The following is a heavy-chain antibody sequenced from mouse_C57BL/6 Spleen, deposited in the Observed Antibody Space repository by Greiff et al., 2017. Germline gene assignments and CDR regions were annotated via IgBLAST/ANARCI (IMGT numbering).Heavy chain of an antibody. V-gene: IGHV7-3*01. CDR1: GFTFTDYY. D-gene: IGHD1-1*01. J-gene: IGHJ1*03. CDR3: ARQITTVVAPRNWYFDV. Sequence: EVKVVESGGGLVQPGGSLSLSCAASGFTFTDYYMSWVRQPPGKALEWLGFIRNKANGYTTEYSASVKGRFTISSDNSQSILYLQMNALRAEDSATYYGARQITTVVAPRNWYFDVWGTGTTVTVSS. CDR2: IRNKANGYTT.